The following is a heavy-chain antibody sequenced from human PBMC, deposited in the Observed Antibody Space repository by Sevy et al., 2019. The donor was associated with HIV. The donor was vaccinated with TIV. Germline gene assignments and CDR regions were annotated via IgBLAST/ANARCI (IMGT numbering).Heavy chain of an antibody. CDR2: ISSSSSYI. V-gene: IGHV3-21*01. Sequence: GGSLRLSCAASGFTFSSYSMNWVRQAPGKGLEWVSSISSSSSYIYYADSVKGRFTISRDNAKNSLYLQMNSLRAEDTAVYYCARDRGYSYGPSDYFDYWGQGTLVTVSS. J-gene: IGHJ4*02. CDR1: GFTFSSYS. D-gene: IGHD5-18*01. CDR3: ARDRGYSYGPSDYFDY.